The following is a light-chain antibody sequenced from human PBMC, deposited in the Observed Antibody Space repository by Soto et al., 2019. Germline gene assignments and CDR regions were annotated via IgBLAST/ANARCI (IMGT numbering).Light chain of an antibody. Sequence: EIVLTQSPGTLSLSPGERAILSCRDSQSVSSSYLAWYQQKPGQAPRLLISGASSRATGIPDRFSGSGSGTDFTLTISRLEPEDFAVYYCQQYGGSPPFTFGPGTKVDIK. CDR2: GAS. CDR1: QSVSSSY. J-gene: IGKJ3*01. CDR3: QQYGGSPPFT. V-gene: IGKV3-20*01.